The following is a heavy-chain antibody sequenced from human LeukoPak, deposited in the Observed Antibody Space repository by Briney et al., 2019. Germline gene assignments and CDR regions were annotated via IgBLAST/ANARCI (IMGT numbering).Heavy chain of an antibody. CDR2: IYTSGST. CDR3: ARQEGLYSSGWYGELDY. CDR1: GGSISSYY. J-gene: IGHJ4*02. Sequence: PSETLSLTCTVSGGSISSYYWSWIRQPAGKGLEWIGRIYTSGSTNYNPSLKSRVTISVDTSKNQFSLKLSSVTAADTAVYYCARQEGLYSSGWYGELDYWGQGTLVTVSS. V-gene: IGHV4-4*07. D-gene: IGHD6-19*01.